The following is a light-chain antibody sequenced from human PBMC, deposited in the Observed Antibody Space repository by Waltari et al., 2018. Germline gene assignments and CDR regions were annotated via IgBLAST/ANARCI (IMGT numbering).Light chain of an antibody. J-gene: IGLJ1*01. CDR2: EVT. CDR1: SSDVGAYNY. CDR3: NSYTRSAVYV. Sequence: QSALTQPASASASPGQSITVSCTGPSSDVGAYNYVSWYQHHAGKAPTLIISEVTNRPSGVSDRFSGSKSGNTASLTISGLQAEDEADYYCNSYTRSAVYVFGTGTTVTVL. V-gene: IGLV2-14*01.